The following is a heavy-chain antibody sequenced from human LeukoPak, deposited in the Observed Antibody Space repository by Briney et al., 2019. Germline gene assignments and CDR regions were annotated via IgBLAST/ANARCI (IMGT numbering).Heavy chain of an antibody. Sequence: PGGSLRLSRAASGFTFSGYAMDCVRAAPGKGVEWVSGISGSGAGTYYADTVTGRFTISRDNSKNTLYMQMNSLRADDMAVYYCAKMVREFYTISYYFDYRGQGTPVTVSS. J-gene: IGHJ4*02. CDR2: ISGSGAGT. CDR3: AKMVREFYTISYYFDY. V-gene: IGHV3-23*01. D-gene: IGHD2-8*01. CDR1: GFTFSGYA.